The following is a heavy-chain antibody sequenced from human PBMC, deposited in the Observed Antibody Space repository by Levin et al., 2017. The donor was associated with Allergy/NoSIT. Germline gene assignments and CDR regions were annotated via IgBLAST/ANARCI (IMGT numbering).Heavy chain of an antibody. Sequence: GGSLRLSCAASGFTFSSYEMNWVRQAPGKGLEWVSYISSSGSTIYYADSVKGRFTISRDNAKNSLYLQMNSLRAEDTAVYYCARERANWNYFYGMDAWGQGTTVTVSS. CDR1: GFTFSSYE. V-gene: IGHV3-48*03. CDR3: ARERANWNYFYGMDA. CDR2: ISSSGSTI. J-gene: IGHJ6*02. D-gene: IGHD1-1*01.